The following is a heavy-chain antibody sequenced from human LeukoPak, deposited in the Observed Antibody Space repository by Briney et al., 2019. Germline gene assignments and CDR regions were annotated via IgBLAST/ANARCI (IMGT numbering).Heavy chain of an antibody. CDR2: ISGSGGST. J-gene: IGHJ4*02. CDR3: AKDGRGPVVRLVTDFDY. CDR1: GFTVSSNY. Sequence: GGSLRLSCAASGFTVSSNYMSWVRQAPGKGLEWVSLISGSGGSTYYADSVKGRFTISRDNSKNTLYLQVNSLRAEDTAVYYCAKDGRGPVVRLVTDFDYWGQGTLVTVSS. V-gene: IGHV3-23*01. D-gene: IGHD3-10*01.